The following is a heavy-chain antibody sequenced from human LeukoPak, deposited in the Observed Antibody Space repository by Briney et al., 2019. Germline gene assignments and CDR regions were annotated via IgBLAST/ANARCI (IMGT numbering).Heavy chain of an antibody. CDR2: ISGDGGST. CDR3: AKGHSGYSYGTGSYYGMDV. Sequence: GGSLRLSCAASGFTFDDYAMHWVRQAPGKGLEWVSLISGDGGSTYYADSVKGRFTISRDNSKNSLYLQMNSLRTEDTALYYCAKGHSGYSYGTGSYYGMDVWGQGTTVTVSS. CDR1: GFTFDDYA. J-gene: IGHJ6*02. D-gene: IGHD5-18*01. V-gene: IGHV3-43*02.